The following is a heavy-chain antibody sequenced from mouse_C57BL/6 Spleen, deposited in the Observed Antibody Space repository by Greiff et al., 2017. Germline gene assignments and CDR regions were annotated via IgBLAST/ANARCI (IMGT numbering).Heavy chain of an antibody. CDR2: INYDGSST. Sequence: EVQVVESEGGLVQPGSSMKLSCTASGFTFSDYYMAWVRQVPEKGLEWVAKINYDGSSTYYLDSLKSRFIISRDNAKNILYLQMSSLKSEDTATYYCARDYGYGNWYFDVWGTGTTVTVSS. V-gene: IGHV5-16*01. D-gene: IGHD2-2*01. CDR3: ARDYGYGNWYFDV. CDR1: GFTFSDYY. J-gene: IGHJ1*03.